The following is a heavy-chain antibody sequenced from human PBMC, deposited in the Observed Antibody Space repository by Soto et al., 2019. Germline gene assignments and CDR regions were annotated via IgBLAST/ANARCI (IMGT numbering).Heavy chain of an antibody. CDR1: GGSFSGYY. CDR3: GRVPMKFTNDVFDI. D-gene: IGHD3-22*01. V-gene: IGHV4-34*01. Sequence: PSETLSLTCAVYGGSFSGYYWSWIRQPPRKGLEWIGEINHSGSTNYNPSLKSRVTISVDTSKNQFSLKLSSVTAADTAVYSCGRVPMKFTNDVFDIWGQGTMV. J-gene: IGHJ3*02. CDR2: INHSGST.